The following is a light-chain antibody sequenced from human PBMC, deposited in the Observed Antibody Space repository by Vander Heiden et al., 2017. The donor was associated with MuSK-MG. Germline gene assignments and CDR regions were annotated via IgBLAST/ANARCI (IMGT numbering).Light chain of an antibody. Sequence: DIQMTQSPSSLSASVGDRVTITCRASQGIGNYLAWYQKKPGKVPELLIYAASTLYSGVPSRFSGSGSGTHFTLTISSLQPEDVATYYCQKYDSALGTFGQGTKVEIK. V-gene: IGKV1-27*01. CDR3: QKYDSALGT. CDR1: QGIGNY. J-gene: IGKJ1*01. CDR2: AAS.